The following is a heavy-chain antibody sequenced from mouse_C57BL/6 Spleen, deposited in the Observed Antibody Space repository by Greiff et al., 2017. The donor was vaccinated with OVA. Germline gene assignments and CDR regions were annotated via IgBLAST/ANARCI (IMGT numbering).Heavy chain of an antibody. CDR1: GYTFTDYE. CDR2: IDPETGGT. V-gene: IGHV1-15*01. D-gene: IGHD2-4*01. CDR3: TRYDYSYYYAMDY. Sequence: QVQLKESGAELVRPGASVTLSCKASGYTFTDYEMHWVKQTPVHGLEWIGAIDPETGGTAYNQKFKGKAILTADKSSSTAYMELRSLTSEDSAVYYCTRYDYSYYYAMDYWGQGTSVTVSS. J-gene: IGHJ4*01.